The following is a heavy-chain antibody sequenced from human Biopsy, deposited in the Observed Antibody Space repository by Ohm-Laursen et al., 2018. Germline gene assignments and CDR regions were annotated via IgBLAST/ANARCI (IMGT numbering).Heavy chain of an antibody. CDR1: GFSFTGYY. J-gene: IGHJ4*02. V-gene: IGHV1-2*02. Sequence: GASVKVSCKASGFSFTGYYIHWVRQAPGQGLERMGWISPKSGDTNYAHKFQGNITMTRDTSMSTAYMEMSRLRRDDTAVYYCALQSVAQMKNFDYWGQGTLVTVSS. D-gene: IGHD6-19*01. CDR2: ISPKSGDT. CDR3: ALQSVAQMKNFDY.